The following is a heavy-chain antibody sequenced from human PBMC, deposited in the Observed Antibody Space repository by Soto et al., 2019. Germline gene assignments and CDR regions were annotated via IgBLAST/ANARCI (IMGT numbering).Heavy chain of an antibody. CDR3: ASPGATPYFYGMDV. CDR2: IIPIFGTA. CDR1: GGTFSSYA. Sequence: QVQLVQSGAQVKKPGSSVKVSCKASGGTFSSYAISWVRPAPGQGLEWMGGIIPIFGTADYAQRLQCRVTITADESTSTAYMELSTLRSEDTPVYFGASPGATPYFYGMDVWGQGTTVTVSS. J-gene: IGHJ6*02. V-gene: IGHV1-69*12.